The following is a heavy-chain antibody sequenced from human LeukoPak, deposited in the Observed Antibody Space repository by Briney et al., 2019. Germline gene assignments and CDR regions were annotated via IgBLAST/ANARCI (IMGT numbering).Heavy chain of an antibody. CDR1: GFTFSSHS. J-gene: IGHJ4*02. V-gene: IGHV3-21*01. Sequence: GGSLRLSCAASGFTFSSHSLMWVRQAPGKGLEWVSSISPDSGYIYYADSVKGRFTVSRDNAENSLFLQMNSLGAEDTAVYYCAPFSAVTHYYFDYWGQGTLVTVSS. D-gene: IGHD6-13*01. CDR2: ISPDSGYI. CDR3: APFSAVTHYYFDY.